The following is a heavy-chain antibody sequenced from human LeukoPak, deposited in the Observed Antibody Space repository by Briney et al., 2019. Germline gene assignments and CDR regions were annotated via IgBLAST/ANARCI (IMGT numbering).Heavy chain of an antibody. CDR2: ISAYNGKT. CDR3: AREGALHDNSDHYLRWFDP. CDR1: GFTFTSYG. J-gene: IGHJ5*02. D-gene: IGHD3-22*01. V-gene: IGHV1-18*04. Sequence: ASVKVSCKTSGFTFTSYGIAWVRQAPGQGLEWMGWISAYNGKTDYAQNLQGRVTMTTDTSTSTAYMELRSLRSDDTAVYYCAREGALHDNSDHYLRWFDPWGQGTLVTVSS.